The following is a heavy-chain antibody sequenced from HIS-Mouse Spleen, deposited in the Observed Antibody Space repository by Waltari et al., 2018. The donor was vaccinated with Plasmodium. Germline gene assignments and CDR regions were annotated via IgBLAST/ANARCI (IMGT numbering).Heavy chain of an antibody. D-gene: IGHD6-13*01. CDR3: ARVLGYKAAAGTFVEYFQH. Sequence: QVQLVQSGAEVKKPGASVKVSCKASGYTFTGYYMHWVRQAPGQGLEWMGWIHPNRGGTNYAQKCQGRVTMTRDTSISTAYMELSRLRSDDTAVYYCARVLGYKAAAGTFVEYFQHWGQGTLVTVSS. CDR1: GYTFTGYY. J-gene: IGHJ1*01. CDR2: IHPNRGGT. V-gene: IGHV1-2*02.